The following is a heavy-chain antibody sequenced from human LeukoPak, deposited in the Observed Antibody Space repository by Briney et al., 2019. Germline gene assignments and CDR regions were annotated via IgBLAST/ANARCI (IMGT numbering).Heavy chain of an antibody. CDR2: ISAYNGNT. CDR3: ARAGRGLYYYYYYYMDV. Sequence: EASVKVSCKASGYTFTSYGISWVRQAPGQGLEWMGWISAYNGNTNYAQKLQGRVTMTTDTSTSTAYMELRSLRSDDAAVYYCARAGRGLYYYYYYYMDVWGKGTTVTISS. CDR1: GYTFTSYG. J-gene: IGHJ6*03. D-gene: IGHD6-25*01. V-gene: IGHV1-18*01.